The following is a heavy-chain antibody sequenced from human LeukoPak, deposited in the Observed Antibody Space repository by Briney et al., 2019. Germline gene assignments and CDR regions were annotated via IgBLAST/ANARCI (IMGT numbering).Heavy chain of an antibody. CDR2: IYTSGDT. V-gene: IGHV4-61*02. CDR3: AREDPRGSDAAFDI. CDR1: GGSISSGIYY. D-gene: IGHD2-2*01. Sequence: SQTLSLTCTASGGSISSGIYYWSWIRQPAGKGLEWIGRIYTSGDTNYSPSLKSRVTISVDTSKNQFSLRLSSVTAADTAVYYCAREDPRGSDAAFDIWGQGTMVTVSS. J-gene: IGHJ3*02.